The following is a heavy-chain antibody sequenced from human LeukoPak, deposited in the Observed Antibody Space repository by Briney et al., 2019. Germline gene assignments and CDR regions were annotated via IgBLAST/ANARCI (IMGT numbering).Heavy chain of an antibody. Sequence: GASVKVSCKASGYTFTSYGISWVRQAPGQGLEWMGGIIPIFGTANYAQKFQGRVTITADESTSTAYTELSSLRSEDTAVYYCARGGEISSGRRSQYYGMDVWGQGTTVTVSS. V-gene: IGHV1-69*13. CDR2: IIPIFGTA. CDR3: ARGGEISSGRRSQYYGMDV. J-gene: IGHJ6*02. D-gene: IGHD6-19*01. CDR1: GYTFTSYG.